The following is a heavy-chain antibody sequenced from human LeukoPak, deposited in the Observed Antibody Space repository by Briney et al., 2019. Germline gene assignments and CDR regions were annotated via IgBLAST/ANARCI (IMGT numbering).Heavy chain of an antibody. V-gene: IGHV4-59*01. D-gene: IGHD3-3*01. J-gene: IGHJ6*03. CDR3: ARSVYYDFWSGSYYYYMDV. Sequence: SETLSLTCTVSGGSISSYYWSWIRQPPGKGLEWIGYIYYSGSTNYNPSLKSRVTISVDTSKNQFSLKLSSVTAADTAVYYCARSVYYDFWSGSYYYYMDVWGKGTTVTVSS. CDR2: IYYSGST. CDR1: GGSISSYY.